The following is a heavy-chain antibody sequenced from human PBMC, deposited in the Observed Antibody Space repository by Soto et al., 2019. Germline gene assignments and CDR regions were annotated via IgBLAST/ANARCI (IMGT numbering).Heavy chain of an antibody. CDR1: GFTFSSYS. V-gene: IGHV3-21*01. D-gene: IGHD3-9*01. CDR2: ISSSSSYI. J-gene: IGHJ4*02. Sequence: GSLRLFCQASGFTFSSYSMNWVRQAPGKGLEWVSSISSSSSYIYYADSVKGRFTISRDNAKNSLYLQMNSLRAEDTAVYYCALGDYDILTGYYSWGQGTLVTVYS. CDR3: ALGDYDILTGYYS.